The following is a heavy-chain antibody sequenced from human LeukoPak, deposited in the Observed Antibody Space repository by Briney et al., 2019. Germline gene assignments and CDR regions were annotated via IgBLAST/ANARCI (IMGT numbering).Heavy chain of an antibody. J-gene: IGHJ2*01. CDR3: ARVGTGSWYFDL. CDR1: GFTLSKHW. D-gene: IGHD3-10*01. Sequence: GGSLRLSCAASGFTLSKHWMTWVRQAPGKGLECVAIIKQDGSEKYYVNSVKGRFTISRDNAKNTVYLQMNSLRAEDTAVYYCARVGTGSWYFDLWGRGTLVTFSS. CDR2: IKQDGSEK. V-gene: IGHV3-7*01.